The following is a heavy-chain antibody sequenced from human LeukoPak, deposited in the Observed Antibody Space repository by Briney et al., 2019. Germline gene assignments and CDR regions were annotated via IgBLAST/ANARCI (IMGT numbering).Heavy chain of an antibody. D-gene: IGHD3-22*01. CDR1: GFTFSSYG. V-gene: IGHV3-33*01. CDR3: ARVPSRGGYYYDY. J-gene: IGHJ4*02. CDR2: IWYDGSNK. Sequence: PGGSLRLSCAASGFTFSSYGMHWVRQAPGKGLEWVAVIWYDGSNKYYADSVKGRFTISRDNSKNTLYLQMTSLRVEDMAVYHCARVPSRGGYYYDYWGQGTQVTVSS.